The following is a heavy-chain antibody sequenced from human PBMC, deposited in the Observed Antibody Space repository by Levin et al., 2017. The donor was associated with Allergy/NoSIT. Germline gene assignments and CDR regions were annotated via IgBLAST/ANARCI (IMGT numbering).Heavy chain of an antibody. CDR1: GGSFSGYY. V-gene: IGHV4-34*01. CDR2: INHSGST. CDR3: ARGPRGWVAAPNGKGYFQH. Sequence: SETLSLTCAVYGGSFSGYYWSWIRQPPGKGLEWIGEINHSGSTNYNPSLKSRVTISVDTSKNQFSLKLSSVTAADTAVYYCARGPRGWVAAPNGKGYFQHWGQGTLVTVSS. J-gene: IGHJ1*01. D-gene: IGHD6-19*01.